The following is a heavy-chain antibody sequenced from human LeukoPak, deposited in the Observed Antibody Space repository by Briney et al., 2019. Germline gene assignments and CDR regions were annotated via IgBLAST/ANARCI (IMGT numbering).Heavy chain of an antibody. CDR2: IYYTGSG. J-gene: IGHJ4*02. V-gene: IGHV4-39*01. D-gene: IGHD4-11*01. Sequence: SETLSLTCNVSGGSVSNSDYYWAWIRQPPGKGLDWIGSIYYTGSGYSNQSLQSRVTLSVDTSKNHFSLGLTSVTAADTAVYYCARQVTTTRGYLDSWGQGTLVTVSS. CDR1: GGSVSNSDYY. CDR3: ARQVTTTRGYLDS.